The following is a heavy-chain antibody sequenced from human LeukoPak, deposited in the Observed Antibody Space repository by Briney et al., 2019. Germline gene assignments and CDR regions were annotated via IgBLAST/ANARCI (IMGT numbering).Heavy chain of an antibody. J-gene: IGHJ4*02. D-gene: IGHD5-24*01. CDR3: ARERDGYNGYFDY. Sequence: GGSLRLSCAASGFTFSSYEMNWVRQAPGKGLEWVSYISSSGSTIYYAGSVKGRFTISRDNAKNSLYLQMNSLRAEDTAVYYCARERDGYNGYFDYWGQGTLVTVSS. CDR1: GFTFSSYE. V-gene: IGHV3-48*03. CDR2: ISSSGSTI.